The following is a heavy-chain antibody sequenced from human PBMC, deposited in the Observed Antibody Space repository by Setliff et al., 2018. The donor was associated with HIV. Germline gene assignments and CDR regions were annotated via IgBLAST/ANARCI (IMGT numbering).Heavy chain of an antibody. CDR1: GYTLTELS. CDR2: FDPGDGET. CDR3: ATDRTLGYCSSTSCSNAFDI. V-gene: IGHV1-24*01. J-gene: IGHJ3*02. Sequence: ASVKVSCKVSGYTLTELSMHWVRQAPGKGLEWMGGFDPGDGETIYAQKFQGRVTMTEDTSTDTAYMELSSLRSEDTAVYYCATDRTLGYCSSTSCSNAFDIWGQGTMVTVSS. D-gene: IGHD2-2*01.